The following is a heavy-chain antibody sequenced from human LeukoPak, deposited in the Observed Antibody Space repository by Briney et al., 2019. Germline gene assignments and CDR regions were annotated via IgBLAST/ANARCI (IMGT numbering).Heavy chain of an antibody. CDR2: INPITGDT. CDR3: ARGGSGVYYYDSYGLDV. CDR1: GYTFTDYY. D-gene: IGHD3-10*01. V-gene: IGHV1-2*02. Sequence: ASVKVSCKASGYTFTDYYMHWVRQAPGQGLEWMGWINPITGDTNYAQKFQGRVTMTRDTSISIAYMEMSRLRFDDTAVYYCARGGSGVYYYDSYGLDVWGHGTTVTVSS. J-gene: IGHJ6*02.